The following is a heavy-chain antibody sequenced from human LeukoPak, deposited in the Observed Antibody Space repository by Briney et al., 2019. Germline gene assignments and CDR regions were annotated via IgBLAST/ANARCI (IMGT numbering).Heavy chain of an antibody. CDR1: GDSISSYY. V-gene: IGHV4-59*01. CDR3: ARGVGVTPEFDY. D-gene: IGHD4-23*01. CDR2: IYYTGST. Sequence: SETLSLTCTVSGDSISSYYWSWIRQPPGKGLEWIGYIYYTGSTNYNPSLKSRVTISVDTSKNHFSLKLSSVTAADTAVYYCARGVGVTPEFDYWGQGTLVTVSS. J-gene: IGHJ4*02.